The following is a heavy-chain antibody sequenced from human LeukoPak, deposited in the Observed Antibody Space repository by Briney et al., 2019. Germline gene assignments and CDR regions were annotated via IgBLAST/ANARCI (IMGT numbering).Heavy chain of an antibody. J-gene: IGHJ3*02. CDR3: AKDKRLGAVAGGGAFDI. CDR1: GFTFSSYA. CDR2: ISGSGGST. Sequence: PGGSLRLSCAASGFTFSSYAMSWVRQAPGKGLEWVSAISGSGGSTYYADSVKGRFTISRDNSKNTLYLQMNSLRAEDTAVYYCAKDKRLGAVAGGGAFDIWGQGTMVTVSS. D-gene: IGHD6-19*01. V-gene: IGHV3-23*01.